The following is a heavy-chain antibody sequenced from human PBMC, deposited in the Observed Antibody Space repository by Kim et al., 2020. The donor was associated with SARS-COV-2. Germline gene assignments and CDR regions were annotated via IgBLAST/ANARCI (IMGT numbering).Heavy chain of an antibody. D-gene: IGHD2-2*02. Sequence: GGSLRLSCAASGFTFSSYAMHWVRQAPGKGLEWVAVISYDGSNKYYADSVKGRFTISRDNSKNTLYLQMNSLRAEDTAVYYCARDSRSRYCSSTSCYMASFDYWGQGTLVTFSS. V-gene: IGHV3-30-3*01. CDR1: GFTFSSYA. J-gene: IGHJ4*02. CDR3: ARDSRSRYCSSTSCYMASFDY. CDR2: ISYDGSNK.